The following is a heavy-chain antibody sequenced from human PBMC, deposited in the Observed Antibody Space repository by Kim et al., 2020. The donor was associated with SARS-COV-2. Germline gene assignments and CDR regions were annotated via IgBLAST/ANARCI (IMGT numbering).Heavy chain of an antibody. D-gene: IGHD6-19*01. Sequence: ASVKVSCKASGYTFTSYDINWVRQATGQGLEWMGWMNPNSGNTGYAQKFQGRVTMTRNTSISTAYMELSSLRSEDTAVYYCARVRQWPAGEGDYWGQGTLVTVSS. CDR2: MNPNSGNT. V-gene: IGHV1-8*01. CDR1: GYTFTSYD. J-gene: IGHJ4*02. CDR3: ARVRQWPAGEGDY.